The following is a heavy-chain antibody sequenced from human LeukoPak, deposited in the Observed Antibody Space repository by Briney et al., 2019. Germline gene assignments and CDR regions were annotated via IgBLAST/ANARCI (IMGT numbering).Heavy chain of an antibody. Sequence: TGGSLRLSCAATGFTLRGHSMNWVRQAPGKGLDWVSSISPTSAYIYYQDSAKGRFTISRDNSRTTLYLQMNSLRVEDTAVYHCAKDLPAAYFDYWGQGTLVTVSS. J-gene: IGHJ4*02. CDR1: GFTLRGHS. V-gene: IGHV3-21*01. CDR2: ISPTSAYI. CDR3: AKDLPAAYFDY. D-gene: IGHD2-2*01.